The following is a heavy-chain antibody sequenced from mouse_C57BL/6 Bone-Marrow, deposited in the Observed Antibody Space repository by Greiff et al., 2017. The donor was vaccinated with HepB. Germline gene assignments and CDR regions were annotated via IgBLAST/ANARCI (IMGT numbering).Heavy chain of an antibody. D-gene: IGHD4-1*01. V-gene: IGHV1-81*01. CDR2: IYPRSGNT. Sequence: VQLQQSGAELARPGASVKLSCKASGYTFTSYGISWVKQRTGQGLEWIGEIYPRSGNTYYNEKFKGKATLTADKSSSTAYMELRSLTSEDSSVYFCARRLGFDYWGQGTTLTVAS. J-gene: IGHJ2*01. CDR1: GYTFTSYG. CDR3: ARRLGFDY.